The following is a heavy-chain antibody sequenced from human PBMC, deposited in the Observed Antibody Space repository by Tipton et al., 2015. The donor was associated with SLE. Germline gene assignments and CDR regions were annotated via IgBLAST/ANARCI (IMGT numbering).Heavy chain of an antibody. Sequence: GSLRLSCAASGFSVSDNYMSWVRQAPGKGLEWVSVISGSGGSTYYADSVKGRFTISRDNSKNTLYLQMNSLRAEDTAFYYCAKDRRYSSSLGAFDIWGQGTMVTVSS. CDR3: AKDRRYSSSLGAFDI. J-gene: IGHJ3*02. V-gene: IGHV3-23*01. CDR2: ISGSGGST. CDR1: GFSVSDNY. D-gene: IGHD6-13*01.